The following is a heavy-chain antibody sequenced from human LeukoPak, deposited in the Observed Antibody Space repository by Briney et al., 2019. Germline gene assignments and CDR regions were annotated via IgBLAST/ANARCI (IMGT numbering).Heavy chain of an antibody. CDR2: ISYDGSNK. J-gene: IGHJ4*02. Sequence: GGSLRLSCAASGFTFSSYGMHWVRQAPGKGLEWVAVISYDGSNKYYADSVKGRFTISRDNSKNTLYLQMNSLRAEDTAVYYCARDGITMVRGVIINWGQGTLVTVSS. CDR3: ARDGITMVRGVIIN. V-gene: IGHV3-30*03. D-gene: IGHD3-10*01. CDR1: GFTFSSYG.